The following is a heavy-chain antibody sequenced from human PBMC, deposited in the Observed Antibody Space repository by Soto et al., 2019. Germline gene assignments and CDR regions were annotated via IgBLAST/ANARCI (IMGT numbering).Heavy chain of an antibody. CDR3: TTGLSNGYYNFDY. V-gene: IGHV3-15*01. Sequence: TGGSLRLSCPPSGFTFNNAWMSWVRQAPGKGLELVGRIKGEADGGTTDYAAPVKGRITISRDHSKDTLYLQMNSLKTEDTAVYYCTTGLSNGYYNFDYWGQGT. J-gene: IGHJ4*02. CDR1: GFTFNNAW. CDR2: IKGEADGGTT. D-gene: IGHD3-22*01.